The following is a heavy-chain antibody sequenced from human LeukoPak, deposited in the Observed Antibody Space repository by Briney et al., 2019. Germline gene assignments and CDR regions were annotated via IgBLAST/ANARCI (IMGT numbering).Heavy chain of an antibody. J-gene: IGHJ4*02. D-gene: IGHD3-10*01. CDR1: GYSISSGYY. CDR3: AIWVRGVISYRNY. CDR2: IYHSGST. Sequence: SETLSLTCTVSGYSISSGYYWGWIRQPPGKGLEWIGSIYHSGSTYYNPSLKSRVTISVDTSKNQFSLKLSSATAADTAVYYCAIWVRGVISYRNYWGQGTLVTVSS. V-gene: IGHV4-38-2*02.